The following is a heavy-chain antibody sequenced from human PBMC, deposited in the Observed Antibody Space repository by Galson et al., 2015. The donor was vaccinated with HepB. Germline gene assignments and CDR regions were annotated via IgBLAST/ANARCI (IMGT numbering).Heavy chain of an antibody. CDR2: ISYDGSNK. CDR3: ARDMPGKRGSGSYYIRAFDI. CDR1: GFTFSSYA. Sequence: SLRLSCAASGFTFSSYAMHWVRQAPGKGLEWVAVISYDGSNKYYADSVKGRFTISRDNSKNTLYLQMNSLRAEDTAVYYCARDMPGKRGSGSYYIRAFDIWGQGTMVTVSS. V-gene: IGHV3-30-3*01. D-gene: IGHD3-10*01. J-gene: IGHJ3*02.